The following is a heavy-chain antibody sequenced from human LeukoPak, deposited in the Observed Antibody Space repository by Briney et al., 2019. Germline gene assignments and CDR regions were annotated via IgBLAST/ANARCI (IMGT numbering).Heavy chain of an antibody. CDR1: GFTFSSYW. V-gene: IGHV3-7*01. J-gene: IGHJ3*02. CDR3: AGEGYSTRGEYYRGTFDI. CDR2: IKQDGSEK. D-gene: IGHD2-8*02. Sequence: GGSLRLSCAASGFTFSSYWMNWVRQAPGKGLEWVANIKQDGSEKYYVDSVKGRFTISRDNAKNSLFMQMNSLRAEDTAVYYCAGEGYSTRGEYYRGTFDIWGQGTMVTVPS.